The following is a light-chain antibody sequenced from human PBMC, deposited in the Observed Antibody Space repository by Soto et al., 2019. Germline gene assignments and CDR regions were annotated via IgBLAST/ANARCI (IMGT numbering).Light chain of an antibody. V-gene: IGLV2-14*03. CDR1: SSDVGGSNF. Sequence: QSVLTQPGSVSDSPGQSLTISCTGTSSDVGGSNFVSWYQQHPGKPPKHIIYHVANRHSGVSNRFSGSKSGSTASLIISNLVSEDEAVYYCVSYTSSSTYGFRSRTTVTVL. CDR2: HVA. CDR3: VSYTSSSTYG. J-gene: IGLJ1*01.